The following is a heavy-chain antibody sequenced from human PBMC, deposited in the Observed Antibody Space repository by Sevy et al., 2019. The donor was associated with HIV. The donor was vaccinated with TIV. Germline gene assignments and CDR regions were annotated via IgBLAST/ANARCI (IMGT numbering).Heavy chain of an antibody. CDR1: GYSISSGYY. D-gene: IGHD2-2*01. CDR2: IYHSGST. CDR3: ARADPIVVVPAAKGGWFDP. V-gene: IGHV4-38-2*01. Sequence: SETLSLTCAVSGYSISSGYYWGWIRQPPGKGLEWIGSIYHSGSTYYNPSLKSRVTISVDTSENQFSLKLSSVTAADTAVYYCARADPIVVVPAAKGGWFDPWGQGTLVTVSS. J-gene: IGHJ5*02.